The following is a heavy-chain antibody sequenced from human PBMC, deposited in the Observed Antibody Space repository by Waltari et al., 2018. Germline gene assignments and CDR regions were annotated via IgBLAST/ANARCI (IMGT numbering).Heavy chain of an antibody. Sequence: EVQLLESGGGLVQRGGSLRLSCASSGFSFSTYVMSWVRQAPGKGLEWVSSISDGGGIINYADSVKGRFTISRDNSKNTVYLQMKSLRAEDTAVYYCARGSGVDYWGQGTLVTISS. J-gene: IGHJ4*02. D-gene: IGHD7-27*01. CDR3: ARGSGVDY. V-gene: IGHV3-23*01. CDR2: ISDGGGII. CDR1: GFSFSTYV.